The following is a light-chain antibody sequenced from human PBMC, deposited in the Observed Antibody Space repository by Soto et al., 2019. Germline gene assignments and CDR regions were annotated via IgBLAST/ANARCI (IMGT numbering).Light chain of an antibody. V-gene: IGLV2-8*01. CDR1: SSDVGGYKY. CDR2: EVS. CDR3: SSYAGSNNFVV. Sequence: QSALTQPPSASGSPGQSVTISCTGTSSDVGGYKYVSWYQQHPGKAPKLIIYEVSNRPSGVPDRFSGSKSGNTASLTVSGLQTEDGADYYCSSYAGSNNFVVFGGGTQLTVL. J-gene: IGLJ2*01.